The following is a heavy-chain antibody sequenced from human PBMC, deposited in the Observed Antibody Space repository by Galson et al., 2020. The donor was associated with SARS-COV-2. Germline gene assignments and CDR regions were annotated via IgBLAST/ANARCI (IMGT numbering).Heavy chain of an antibody. Sequence: SVKVSCKSSGGTFTKYAINWVRQAPGQGLEWVGGIIPILGTPNYAQKFQGRVTITADESTTTAYMELSRLKNDDTAVYYCARERIVAVDGYFDLWGRGTLVTVSS. D-gene: IGHD5-12*01. J-gene: IGHJ2*01. CDR1: GGTFTKYA. CDR3: ARERIVAVDGYFDL. CDR2: IIPILGTP. V-gene: IGHV1-69*13.